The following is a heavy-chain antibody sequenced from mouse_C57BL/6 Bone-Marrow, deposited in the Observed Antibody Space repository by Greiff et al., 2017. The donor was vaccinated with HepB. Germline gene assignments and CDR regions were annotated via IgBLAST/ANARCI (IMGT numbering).Heavy chain of an antibody. V-gene: IGHV3-6*01. CDR3: ARPWYFDV. CDR1: GYSITSGYY. Sequence: EVKLQESGPGLVKPSQSLSLTCSVTGYSITSGYYWNWILQFPGNKLEWMGYISYDGSNNYNPSLKNRISITRDTSKTQFFLKLNSVTTEDTATYYCARPWYFDVWGTGTTVTVSS. CDR2: ISYDGSN. J-gene: IGHJ1*03.